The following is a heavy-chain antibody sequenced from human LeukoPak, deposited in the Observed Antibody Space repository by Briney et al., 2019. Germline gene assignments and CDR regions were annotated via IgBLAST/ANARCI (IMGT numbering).Heavy chain of an antibody. V-gene: IGHV4-59*08. Sequence: SETLPLTCTVSGGSISSYYWSWIRQPPGKGLEWIGYIYYSGSTNYNPSLKSRVTISVDTSKNQFSLKLSSVTAADTAVYYCARRAASSSLFYFDYWGQGTLVTVSS. CDR1: GGSISSYY. J-gene: IGHJ4*02. CDR2: IYYSGST. D-gene: IGHD6-6*01. CDR3: ARRAASSSLFYFDY.